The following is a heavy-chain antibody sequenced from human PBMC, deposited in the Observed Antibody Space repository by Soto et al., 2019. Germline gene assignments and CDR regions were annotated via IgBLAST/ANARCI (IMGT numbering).Heavy chain of an antibody. CDR2: IIPIFGTA. D-gene: IGHD6-13*01. V-gene: IGHV1-69*01. CDR3: ARVGAEYSSSGAGGFDY. CDR1: GGTFSSYA. Sequence: QVQLVQSGAEVKKPGSSVKVSCKASGGTFSSYAISWVRQAPGQGLEWMGGIIPIFGTANYAQKFQGRVTITADESTSTAYMELSSLRSEDTAVYYCARVGAEYSSSGAGGFDYWGQGTLVTVSS. J-gene: IGHJ4*02.